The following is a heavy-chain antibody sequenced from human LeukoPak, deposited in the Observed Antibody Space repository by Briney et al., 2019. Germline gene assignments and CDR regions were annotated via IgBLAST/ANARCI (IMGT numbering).Heavy chain of an antibody. CDR3: ARDKTGAAGTDYYYYYYMDV. V-gene: IGHV4-30-2*01. CDR1: GGSFSSGGYY. Sequence: SETLSLTCAVYGGSFSSGGYYWSWIRQPPGKGLEWIGYIYHSGSTYYNPSLKSRVTISVDRSKNQFSLKLSSVTAADTAVYYCARDKTGAAGTDYYYYYYMDVWGKGTTVTVSS. CDR2: IYHSGST. J-gene: IGHJ6*03. D-gene: IGHD6-13*01.